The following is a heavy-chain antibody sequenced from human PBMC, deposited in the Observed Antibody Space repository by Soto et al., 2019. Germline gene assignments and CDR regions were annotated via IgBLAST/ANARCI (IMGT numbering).Heavy chain of an antibody. Sequence: QLQLQESGPGLVKPSETLSLTCTVSGGSISSSSYYWGWIRQPPGKGLEWIGSIYYSGGTYYNPSLKSRVTISVDTSKNQFSLKLSSVTAADTAVYYCARPSGSYLFYFDYWCQGTLVTVSS. CDR2: IYYSGGT. CDR1: GGSISSSSYY. V-gene: IGHV4-39*01. CDR3: ARPSGSYLFYFDY. J-gene: IGHJ4*02. D-gene: IGHD1-26*01.